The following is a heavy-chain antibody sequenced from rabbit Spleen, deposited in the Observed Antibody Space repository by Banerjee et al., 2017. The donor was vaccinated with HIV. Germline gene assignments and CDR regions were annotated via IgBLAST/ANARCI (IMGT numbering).Heavy chain of an antibody. J-gene: IGHJ6*01. D-gene: IGHD1-1*01. V-gene: IGHV1S45*01. CDR3: ARDTSSSFSSYGMDL. CDR1: GVSFSFSSY. Sequence: QEQLEESGGDLVKPGASLTLTRTASGVSFSFSSYMCWVRQAPGKGLEWIACIDIGSSGFSYFASWAKGRFTISKTSSTTVTLQMTSLTAADTATYFCARDTSSSFSSYGMDLWVPGTLVTVS. CDR2: IDIGSSGFS.